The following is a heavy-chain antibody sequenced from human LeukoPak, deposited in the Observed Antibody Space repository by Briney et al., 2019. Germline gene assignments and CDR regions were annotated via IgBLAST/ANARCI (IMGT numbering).Heavy chain of an antibody. J-gene: IGHJ4*02. Sequence: PGGSLRLSCAASGFTFSSYGMHWVRQAPGKGLEWVAFIRYDGSNKYYADSVKGRFTISRDNSKNTLYLQMNSLRAEDTAVYYCVKEDGGASDYFDYWGQGTLVTVSS. CDR3: VKEDGGASDYFDY. CDR1: GFTFSSYG. D-gene: IGHD3-16*01. CDR2: IRYDGSNK. V-gene: IGHV3-30*02.